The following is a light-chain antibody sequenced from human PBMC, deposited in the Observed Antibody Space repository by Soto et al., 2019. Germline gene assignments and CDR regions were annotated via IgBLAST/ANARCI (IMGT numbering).Light chain of an antibody. CDR3: SSYTVSSTLV. CDR1: SSDVGGYNY. V-gene: IGLV2-14*01. CDR2: EVS. Sequence: QSVLTQAASVSGSPGQSITISCTGTSSDVGGYNYVSWYQQHPGKAPKLMIYEVSNRPSGVSNRFSGSKSGNTASLTISGLQAEDEADYYCSSYTVSSTLVFGGGTKVTVL. J-gene: IGLJ2*01.